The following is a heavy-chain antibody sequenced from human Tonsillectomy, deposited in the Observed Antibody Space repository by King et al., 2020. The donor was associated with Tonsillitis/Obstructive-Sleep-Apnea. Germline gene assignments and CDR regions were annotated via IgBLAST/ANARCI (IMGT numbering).Heavy chain of an antibody. CDR2: IRSKAYGGTT. CDR1: GFTFGDYA. V-gene: IGHV3-49*04. D-gene: IGHD2-15*01. J-gene: IGHJ4*02. CDR3: TRDGELGYCSGGSCYTGI. Sequence: VQLVESGGGLVQPGRSLRLSCTASGFTFGDYAMSWVRQAPGKGLERVGFIRSKAYGGTTEYAASVKGRFTISRDDSKSIAYLQMNSLKTEDTAVYYCTRDGELGYCSGGSCYTGIWGQGTLVTVSS.